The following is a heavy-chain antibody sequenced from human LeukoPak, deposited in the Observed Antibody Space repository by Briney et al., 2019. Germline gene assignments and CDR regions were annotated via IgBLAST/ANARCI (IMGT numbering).Heavy chain of an antibody. CDR3: ARGAPYCSSASCYVNWFDP. J-gene: IGHJ5*02. Sequence: GGSLRLSCAASGLTVSSNYMNWVRQSAGKGLEWVSVIYSGGSTYYADSVKRPFTTSRDNSKHTLYLQMNSLRAEDTAVYYCARGAPYCSSASCYVNWFDPWRQGTLVTVSS. CDR1: GLTVSSNY. V-gene: IGHV3-53*01. CDR2: IYSGGST. D-gene: IGHD2-2*01.